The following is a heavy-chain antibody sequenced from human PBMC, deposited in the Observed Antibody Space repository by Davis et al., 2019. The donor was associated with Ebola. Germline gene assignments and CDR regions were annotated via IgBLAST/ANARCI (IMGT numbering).Heavy chain of an antibody. CDR3: AKDKGDVVVMVPANLFDP. J-gene: IGHJ5*02. Sequence: PGGSLRLSCAASGFNFRNFAIHWLCQAPGKGLEWVARISNDGMKGSYADSVKGRFTISRDNSKNTVLLEMNSLKVEDTAVYYCAKDKGDVVVMVPANLFDPWGQGTLVIVSS. V-gene: IGHV3-30*04. CDR2: ISNDGMKG. D-gene: IGHD2-15*01. CDR1: GFNFRNFA.